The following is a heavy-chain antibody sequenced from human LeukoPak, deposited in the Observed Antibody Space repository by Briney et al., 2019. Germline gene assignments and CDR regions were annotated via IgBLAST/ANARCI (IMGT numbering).Heavy chain of an antibody. CDR1: GGSFSDYY. V-gene: IGHV4-34*01. D-gene: IGHD3-3*01. CDR3: ARAVFGVVIGHYYYYVDV. CDR2: INHSGST. J-gene: IGHJ6*03. Sequence: PSETLSLTCAVYGGSFSDYYWSWIRQPPGKGLEWIGEINHSGSTNYNPSLKSRVTISVDTSKNQFSLKLSSVTAADTAVYYCARAVFGVVIGHYYYYVDVWGKGTTVTVSS.